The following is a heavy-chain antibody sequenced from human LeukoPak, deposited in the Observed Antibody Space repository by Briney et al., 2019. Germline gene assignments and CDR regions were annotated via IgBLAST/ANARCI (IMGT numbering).Heavy chain of an antibody. D-gene: IGHD3-22*01. Sequence: PSETLSLTWTVSGGSISSSSYYWGWLRQPPGKGLEWIGSIYYSGSTYYNPSLKSRVTISVDTCKNQFSLKESSVTAADTAVYYCARGRKAGYYDSSGFDIWGQGTMVTVSS. CDR2: IYYSGST. CDR1: GGSISSSSYY. V-gene: IGHV4-39*01. J-gene: IGHJ3*02. CDR3: ARGRKAGYYDSSGFDI.